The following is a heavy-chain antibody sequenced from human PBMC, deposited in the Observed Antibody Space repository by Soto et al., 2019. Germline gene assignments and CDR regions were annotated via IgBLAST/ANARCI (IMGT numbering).Heavy chain of an antibody. V-gene: IGHV1-18*01. D-gene: IGHD3-9*01. CDR1: GDTFTSYG. J-gene: IGHJ4*02. CDR2: ISVYNGNT. Sequence: GASVKVSCKASGDTFTSYGISWVRQAPGQGLEWMGWISVYNGNTNYVQKFQGRVTMTTDTSTSTAYMELRSLRSDDTAVYYCARTNYDILTGYSLSGGADFFDYWGQGTLVTVSS. CDR3: ARTNYDILTGYSLSGGADFFDY.